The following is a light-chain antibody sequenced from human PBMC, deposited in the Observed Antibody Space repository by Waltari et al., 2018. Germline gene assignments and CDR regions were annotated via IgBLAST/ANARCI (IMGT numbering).Light chain of an antibody. CDR3: SSYTSSSTWV. CDR1: STDAGGYNY. Sequence: QSALTQPASVSGSPGQSITIPCPGTSTDAGGYNYVSWYQQHPGKAPKLMIYDVSKRPSGVVNRFAVSKSGDTAYLTISVLQAEDEASYYCSSYTSSSTWVFGGGTRLTVL. J-gene: IGLJ3*02. V-gene: IGLV2-14*01. CDR2: DVS.